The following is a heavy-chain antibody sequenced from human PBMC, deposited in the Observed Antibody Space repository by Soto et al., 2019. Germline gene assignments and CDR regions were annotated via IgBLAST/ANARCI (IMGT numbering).Heavy chain of an antibody. J-gene: IGHJ4*02. Sequence: EVQVLESGGGLVQPGGSLRLSCVGSGFTFSSYDMSWVRQAPGKGLEWVSGVSASGSITSYADSAKGRFTISRDNAKKAMDLQMNSLRAEDTAVYYCAKGDCSGGRCYRGFDYWGQGTLVTVSS. CDR1: GFTFSSYD. D-gene: IGHD2-15*01. CDR3: AKGDCSGGRCYRGFDY. CDR2: VSASGSIT. V-gene: IGHV3-23*01.